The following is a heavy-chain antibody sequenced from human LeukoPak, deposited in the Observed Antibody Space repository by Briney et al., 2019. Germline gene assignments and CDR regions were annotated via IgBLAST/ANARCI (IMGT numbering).Heavy chain of an antibody. V-gene: IGHV4-38-2*02. D-gene: IGHD3-10*01. CDR2: INHSGST. CDR1: GYSISSGYY. J-gene: IGHJ4*02. Sequence: SETLSLTCTVSGYSISSGYYWSWIRQPPGKGLEWIGEINHSGSTNYNPSLKSRVTISVDTSKNQFSLKLSSVTAADTAVYYCARGISRYYYGSGSYALDYWGQGTLVTVSS. CDR3: ARGISRYYYGSGSYALDY.